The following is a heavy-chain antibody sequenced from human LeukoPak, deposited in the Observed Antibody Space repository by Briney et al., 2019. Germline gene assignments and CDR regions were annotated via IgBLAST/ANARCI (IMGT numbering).Heavy chain of an antibody. V-gene: IGHV5-51*01. D-gene: IGHD3-10*01. J-gene: IGHJ6*03. CDR3: ARLSGAYYYHYYMDV. CDR1: GYSFANYW. CDR2: IYPGDSDT. Sequence: GESLKISCQGSGYSFANYWIGWVRQMPGKGLEWMGIIYPGDSDTRYSPSIQGQVTISADKSISTAYLQWSSLKASDTAMYYCARLSGAYYYHYYMDVWGKGTTVTVSS.